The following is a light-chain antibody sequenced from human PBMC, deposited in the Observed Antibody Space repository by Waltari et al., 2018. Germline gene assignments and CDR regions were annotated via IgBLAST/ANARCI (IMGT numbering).Light chain of an antibody. J-gene: IGLJ1*01. CDR3: CSYAGGSAFV. V-gene: IGLV2-23*02. CDR2: GVS. Sequence: QSALTQPASVSGSPGQSITIPCTGTSSDVGSYTFVSWYQHPPGKAPKLIIYGVSKRPSGVSNRFSGSKSGNTASLTISGLRTEDEADYYCCSYAGGSAFVFGTGTKITVL. CDR1: SSDVGSYTF.